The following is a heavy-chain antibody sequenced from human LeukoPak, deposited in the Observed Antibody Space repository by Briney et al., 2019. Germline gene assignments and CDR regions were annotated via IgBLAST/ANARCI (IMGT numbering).Heavy chain of an antibody. D-gene: IGHD2-15*01. V-gene: IGHV3-33*06. J-gene: IGHJ5*02. CDR3: EKDLIDNWFDP. Sequence: SGGSLRLSCAASGFTFSSYGMHWVRQAPGKGLEWVAVIWYDGSNKYYADSVKGRFTISRDNSKNTLYLQMNSLRAEDTAVYYCEKDLIDNWFDPWGQGTLVTVSS. CDR2: IWYDGSNK. CDR1: GFTFSSYG.